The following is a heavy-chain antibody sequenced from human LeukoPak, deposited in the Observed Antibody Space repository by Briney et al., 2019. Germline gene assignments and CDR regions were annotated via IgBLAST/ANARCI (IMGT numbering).Heavy chain of an antibody. J-gene: IGHJ6*02. Sequence: GGSLRLSCSASGFTFSSLGMHWVRQAPGKGLEHVSTIGSDGDSTYYADSVKGRFTISRDNSKNALYLQMTSLRDEDTAVYYCARYFGDPQGMDVWGQGTTVTVSS. V-gene: IGHV3-64D*06. CDR3: ARYFGDPQGMDV. D-gene: IGHD3-10*01. CDR2: IGSDGDST. CDR1: GFTFSSLG.